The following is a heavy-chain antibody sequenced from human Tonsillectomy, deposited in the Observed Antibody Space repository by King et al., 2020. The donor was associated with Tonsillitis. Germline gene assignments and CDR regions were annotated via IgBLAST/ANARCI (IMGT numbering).Heavy chain of an antibody. CDR1: GYSFSSFW. Sequence: VQLVQSGAEVKKPGESLKISCSGSGYSFSSFWIAWVRHMPGKGLEWMGIIYPGDSDTIYSPSFQGQVTLSADKSLTTAYLQWRFLKASDSAMYYCARSLTTLGTADGWGQGTLVTVSS. D-gene: IGHD1-1*01. V-gene: IGHV5-51*01. CDR3: ARSLTTLGTADG. CDR2: IYPGDSDT. J-gene: IGHJ4*02.